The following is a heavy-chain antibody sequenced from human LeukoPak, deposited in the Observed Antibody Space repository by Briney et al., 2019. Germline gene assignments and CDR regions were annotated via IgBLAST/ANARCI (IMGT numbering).Heavy chain of an antibody. D-gene: IGHD6-13*01. Sequence: SVKVSCKASGGTFSSYTINWVRQAPGQGLEWMGRIIPILDIATYAQKFQGRVTITADTSTSTAYMDLSGLKSEDTAVYYCARRSRGSLSNSIASADEYWGQGTLVTVSS. CDR2: IIPILDIA. CDR3: ARRSRGSLSNSIASADEY. CDR1: GGTFSSYT. V-gene: IGHV1-69*02. J-gene: IGHJ4*02.